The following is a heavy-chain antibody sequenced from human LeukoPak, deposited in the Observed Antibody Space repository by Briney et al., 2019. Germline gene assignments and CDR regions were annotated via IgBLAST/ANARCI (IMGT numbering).Heavy chain of an antibody. Sequence: GGSLRLSCAASGFTFNIYSMNWVRQAPGQGLEWVSSITSSGNYIYYADSVKGRFTISRDNAKNSLFLQMNSLRAEDTAVYYCARDGGTAAAGRSLDYWGQGTLVTVSS. V-gene: IGHV3-21*01. D-gene: IGHD6-13*01. CDR3: ARDGGTAAAGRSLDY. CDR1: GFTFNIYS. J-gene: IGHJ4*02. CDR2: ITSSGNYI.